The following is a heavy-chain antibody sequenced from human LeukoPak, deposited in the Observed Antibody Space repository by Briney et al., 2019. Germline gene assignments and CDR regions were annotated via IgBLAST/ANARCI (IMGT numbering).Heavy chain of an antibody. CDR3: ARELQWLATKPSFDP. CDR1: GGSISSYY. Sequence: PSETLSLTCTVSGGSISSYYWSWIRQPAGKGLEWIGRIYTSGSTNYNPSLKSRVTISVDTSKNQFSLKLSSVTAADTAVYYCARELQWLATKPSFDPWGQGTLVTVSS. J-gene: IGHJ5*02. CDR2: IYTSGST. V-gene: IGHV4-4*07. D-gene: IGHD6-19*01.